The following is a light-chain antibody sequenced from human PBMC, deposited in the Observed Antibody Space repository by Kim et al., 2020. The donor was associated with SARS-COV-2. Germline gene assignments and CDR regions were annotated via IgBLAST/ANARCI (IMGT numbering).Light chain of an antibody. Sequence: SSELTQDPAVSVSLGQTVRITCRGDSLRSYYATWYQQKPGQAPVLVIYGKNNRPSGIPDRFSGSSSGNTASLTITGAQAEDEADYYCKSRGTSGNVVFGGVTPLTVL. CDR2: GKN. CDR3: KSRGTSGNVV. V-gene: IGLV3-19*01. CDR1: SLRSYY. J-gene: IGLJ2*01.